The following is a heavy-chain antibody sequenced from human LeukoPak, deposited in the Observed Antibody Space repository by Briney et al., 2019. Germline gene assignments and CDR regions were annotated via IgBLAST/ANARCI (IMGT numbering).Heavy chain of an antibody. CDR3: ASRSSIWSGYQDTLYYFDS. V-gene: IGHV4-34*01. J-gene: IGHJ4*02. D-gene: IGHD3-3*01. CDR1: GGSFIIYN. Sequence: TSETPSLTCAVYGGSFIIYNWSWIRQPPGKGLEWIGEINHSGSTNYNPSLKSRVTISVDTSKNQFSLKLSSVTAADTAVYYCASRSSIWSGYQDTLYYFDSWGQGTLVTVSS. CDR2: INHSGST.